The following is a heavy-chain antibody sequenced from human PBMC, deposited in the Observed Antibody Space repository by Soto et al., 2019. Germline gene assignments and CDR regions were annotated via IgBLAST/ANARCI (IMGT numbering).Heavy chain of an antibody. V-gene: IGHV3-30-3*01. CDR1: GFTFSSYA. CDR3: ARDLVDTAMVSPFDP. J-gene: IGHJ5*02. D-gene: IGHD5-18*01. Sequence: GGSLRLSCAASGFTFSSYAMHWVRQAPGKGLEWVAVISYDGSNKYYADSVKGRFTISRDNSKNTLYLQMNSLRAEDTAVYYCARDLVDTAMVSPFDPWGQGTLVTVSS. CDR2: ISYDGSNK.